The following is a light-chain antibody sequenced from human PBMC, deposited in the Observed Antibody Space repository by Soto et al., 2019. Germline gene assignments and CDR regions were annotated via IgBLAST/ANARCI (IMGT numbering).Light chain of an antibody. CDR1: SSDIGGYNY. CDR2: EVT. V-gene: IGLV2-14*01. J-gene: IGLJ1*01. Sequence: QSVLTQPASVSGSPGQSITISCTGTSSDIGGYNYVSWYQQHPGKVPKLIIFEVTTRPSGVSNRFSGSKSGNTASLTISGLLADDEADYYCSSFTSTTSLSVFATGTKGAVL. CDR3: SSFTSTTSLSV.